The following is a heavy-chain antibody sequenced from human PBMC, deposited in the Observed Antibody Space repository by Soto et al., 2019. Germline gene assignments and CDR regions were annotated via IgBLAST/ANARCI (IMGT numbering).Heavy chain of an antibody. CDR3: AKDAGSYYYYYYGMDV. CDR1: GFTFSSYA. CDR2: ISGSGGST. V-gene: IGHV3-23*01. Sequence: GGSLRLSCAASGFTFSSYAMSWVRQAPGKGLEWVSAISGSGGSTYYADSVKGRFTISRDNSKNTLYLQMNSLRAEDTAVYYCAKDAGSYYYYYYGMDVWGQGTTVTVSS. D-gene: IGHD1-26*01. J-gene: IGHJ6*02.